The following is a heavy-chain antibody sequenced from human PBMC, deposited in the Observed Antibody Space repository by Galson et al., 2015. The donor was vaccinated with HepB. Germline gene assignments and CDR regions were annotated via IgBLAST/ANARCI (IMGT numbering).Heavy chain of an antibody. CDR2: ISAYNGNT. V-gene: IGHV1-18*01. CDR3: ARDGDYYGSGAFDY. D-gene: IGHD3-10*01. J-gene: IGHJ4*02. Sequence: SVMVSCKASGYTFTSYGISWVRQAPGQGLEWMGWISAYNGNTNYAQKLQGRVTMTTDTSTSTAYMELRSLRSDDTAVYYCARDGDYYGSGAFDYWGQGTLVTVSS. CDR1: GYTFTSYG.